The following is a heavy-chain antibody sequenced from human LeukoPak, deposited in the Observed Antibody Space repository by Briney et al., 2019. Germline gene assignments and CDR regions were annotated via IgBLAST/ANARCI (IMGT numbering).Heavy chain of an antibody. Sequence: GGSLRLSCAASGFTFSDSAMTWVRQAPGKGLEWVSLISFSGDSIYYADSVKGRFTISRDNSKNSLYLQMNSLRAEDTAVYYCARAREGFYGPFDYWGQGTLLTV. D-gene: IGHD2/OR15-2a*01. CDR1: GFTFSDSA. V-gene: IGHV3-23*01. J-gene: IGHJ4*02. CDR2: ISFSGDSI. CDR3: ARAREGFYGPFDY.